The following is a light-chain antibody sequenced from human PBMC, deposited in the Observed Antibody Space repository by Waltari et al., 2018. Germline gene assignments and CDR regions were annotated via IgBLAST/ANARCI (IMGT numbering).Light chain of an antibody. V-gene: IGLV6-57*04. CDR1: SGNIASNY. CDR3: QSYDSNIQGV. J-gene: IGLJ3*02. Sequence: NFMLPQPHSVSGSPGKTVPISCTRSSGNIASNYVHWYQQRPGRAPTTVIFEDDQRPSGVPDRFSGSIDSSSNSASLSISGLKTEDEADYYCQSYDSNIQGVFGGGTKLTVL. CDR2: EDD.